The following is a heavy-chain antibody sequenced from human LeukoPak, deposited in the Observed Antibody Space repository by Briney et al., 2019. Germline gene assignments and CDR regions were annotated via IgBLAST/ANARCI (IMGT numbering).Heavy chain of an antibody. D-gene: IGHD6-19*01. CDR2: ISYDGSNK. CDR1: GFTFSTYA. CDR3: ARDPATYSSGRWGGFDY. V-gene: IGHV3-30-3*01. Sequence: PGRSLRLSCAASGFTFSTYAAHWVRQAPGKGLEWVAVISYDGSNKYYTDSVKGRFTISRDNSKNTLYLQMSSLRTEDTAVYYCARDPATYSSGRWGGFDYWGQGALVTVSS. J-gene: IGHJ4*02.